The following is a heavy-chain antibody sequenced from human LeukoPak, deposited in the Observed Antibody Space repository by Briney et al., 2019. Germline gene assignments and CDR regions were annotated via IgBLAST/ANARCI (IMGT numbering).Heavy chain of an antibody. V-gene: IGHV3-23*01. D-gene: IGHD6-19*01. CDR2: ISGSGGST. CDR1: GFTFGSYG. Sequence: GGSLRLSCAASGFTFGSYGMSWVRQAPGKGLEWVSAISGSGGSTYYADSVKGRFTISGDNSKNTLYLQMNSLRAEDTAVYYCAKDLPSSGWPNGLGSDYWGQGTLVTVSS. CDR3: AKDLPSSGWPNGLGSDY. J-gene: IGHJ4*02.